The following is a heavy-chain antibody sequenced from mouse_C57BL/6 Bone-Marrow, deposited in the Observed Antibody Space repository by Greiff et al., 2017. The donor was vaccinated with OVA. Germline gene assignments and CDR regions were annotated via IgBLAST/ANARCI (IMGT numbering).Heavy chain of an antibody. CDR1: GYTFTSYW. V-gene: IGHV1-61*01. D-gene: IGHD4-1*01. CDR3: ARRGNWGPFAY. J-gene: IGHJ3*01. Sequence: VKLQQPGAELVRPGSSVKLSCKASGYTFTSYWMDWVKQRPGQGLEWIGNIYPSDSETHYNQKFKDKATLTVDKSSSTDYMQLSSLTSEDSAVYYCARRGNWGPFAYWGQGTLVTVSA. CDR2: IYPSDSET.